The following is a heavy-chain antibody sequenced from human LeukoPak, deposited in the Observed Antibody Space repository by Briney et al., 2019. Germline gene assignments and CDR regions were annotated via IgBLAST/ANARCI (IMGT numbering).Heavy chain of an antibody. J-gene: IGHJ4*02. CDR2: IYYSGST. CDR1: GGSISSYY. CDR3: ARDGYGDYYFDS. D-gene: IGHD4-17*01. V-gene: IGHV4-59*01. Sequence: PSETLSLTCTVSGGSISSYYWSWIRQPPGKGLEWIGYIYYSGSTNYNPSLKSRVTISVDTSKNQFSLKLSSVTAADTAVYYCARDGYGDYYFDSWGQGTLVTVSS.